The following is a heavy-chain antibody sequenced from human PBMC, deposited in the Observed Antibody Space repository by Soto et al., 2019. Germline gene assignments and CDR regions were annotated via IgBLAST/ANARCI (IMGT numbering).Heavy chain of an antibody. J-gene: IGHJ6*02. CDR3: ARFGITMVRGVIIRGYYGMDV. V-gene: IGHV1-18*04. CDR2: ISAYNGNT. D-gene: IGHD3-10*01. Sequence: QVQLVQSGAEVKKPGASVKVSCKASGYTFTSYGISWVRQAPGQGLEWMGWISAYNGNTNYAQKLQGRVTMTTDTSTSKAYMELRSLRSDDTAVYYCARFGITMVRGVIIRGYYGMDVWGQGTTVTVSS. CDR1: GYTFTSYG.